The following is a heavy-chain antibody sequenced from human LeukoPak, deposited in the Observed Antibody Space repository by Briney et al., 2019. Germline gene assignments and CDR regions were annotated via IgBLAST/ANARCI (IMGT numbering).Heavy chain of an antibody. J-gene: IGHJ4*02. CDR1: GFTFSSYS. D-gene: IGHD6-6*01. V-gene: IGHV3-21*01. Sequence: KPGGSLRLSCAASGFTFSSYSMDWVRQAPGKGLEWVSSISSSSSYIYYADSVKGRFTISRDNAKNSLYLQMNSLRAEDTAVYYCARDTPYSSSSLDYWGQRTLVTVSS. CDR3: ARDTPYSSSSLDY. CDR2: ISSSSSYI.